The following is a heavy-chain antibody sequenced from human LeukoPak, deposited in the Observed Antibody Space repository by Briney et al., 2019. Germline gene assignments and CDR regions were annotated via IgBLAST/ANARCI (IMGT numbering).Heavy chain of an antibody. J-gene: IGHJ4*01. Sequence: SETLSLTCTVSGGSVSDYYWSRIRQSPGKGLEWIGYIYYTGSSSYNPSLGSRVTISADTSKNQFSLKLSSVTAADTAVYYCASRKLGNDYWGQGTLVTVSS. CDR2: IYYTGSS. CDR3: ASRKLGNDY. CDR1: GGSVSDYY. V-gene: IGHV4-59*02. D-gene: IGHD7-27*01.